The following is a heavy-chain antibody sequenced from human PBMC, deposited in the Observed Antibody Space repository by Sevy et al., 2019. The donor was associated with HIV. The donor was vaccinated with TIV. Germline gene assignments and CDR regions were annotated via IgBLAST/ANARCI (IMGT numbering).Heavy chain of an antibody. D-gene: IGHD1-26*01. CDR1: GGSISSLNYY. Sequence: SETLSLTCTVSGGSISSLNYYWSWLRQHPGKGLEWSGYISYSGRTSYNPSLKSRLTISLDTSKNQFSLRLSPVTAADTALFYCARANAYLTSDAFDLWGQGTMVTVSS. CDR2: ISYSGRT. V-gene: IGHV4-31*03. CDR3: ARANAYLTSDAFDL. J-gene: IGHJ3*01.